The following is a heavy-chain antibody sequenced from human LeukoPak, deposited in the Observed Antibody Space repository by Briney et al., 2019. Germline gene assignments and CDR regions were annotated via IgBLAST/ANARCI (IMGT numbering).Heavy chain of an antibody. J-gene: IGHJ4*02. CDR2: TSSDLNVK. D-gene: IGHD3-10*01. Sequence: GGSLGLSCAASGFTFRNYVIHWVRQAPGKGLEWVAVTSSDLNVKLYADSVKGRFTISRDNSRSTLYLQMNSLRPEDTAIYYCAREGYYGSGSPPSLYFDHWGQGTLVTVSS. CDR3: AREGYYGSGSPPSLYFDH. CDR1: GFTFRNYV. V-gene: IGHV3-30-3*01.